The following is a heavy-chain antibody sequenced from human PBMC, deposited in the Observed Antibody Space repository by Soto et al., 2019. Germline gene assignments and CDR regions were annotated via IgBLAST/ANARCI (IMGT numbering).Heavy chain of an antibody. J-gene: IGHJ4*02. D-gene: IGHD3-10*01. V-gene: IGHV3-7*01. CDR2: INPDGSVA. Sequence: PVGSLRLSCAASGFTFSSSWMAWVRQAPGKGLEWVALINPDGSVASYVGSVRGRFIISRDNAQNSLYLQMNSVSAEDTAVYYCSRDPGFGAIDYWGQRTLVTVSS. CDR1: GFTFSSSW. CDR3: SRDPGFGAIDY.